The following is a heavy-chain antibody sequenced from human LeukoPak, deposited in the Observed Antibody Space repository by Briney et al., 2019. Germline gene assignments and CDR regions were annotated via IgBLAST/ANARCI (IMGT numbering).Heavy chain of an antibody. CDR3: ARDTFTMSNDY. CDR1: GFTFSSYS. J-gene: IGHJ4*02. D-gene: IGHD3-3*01. Sequence: GGSLRLSCAASGFTFSSYSLNWVRQAPGKGLEWVSYISSSSSTIYYADSVKGLFTISRDNAKNSLYLQMNSLRAEDTAVYYCARDTFTMSNDYWGQGTLVTVSS. CDR2: ISSSSSTI. V-gene: IGHV3-48*01.